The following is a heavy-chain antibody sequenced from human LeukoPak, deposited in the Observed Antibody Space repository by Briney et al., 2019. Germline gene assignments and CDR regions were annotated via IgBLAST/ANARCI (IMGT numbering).Heavy chain of an antibody. CDR2: IYSSGST. V-gene: IGHV4-61*01. CDR1: GGSISSSTYY. J-gene: IGHJ4*02. Sequence: SETLSLTCTVSGGSISSSTYYWSWIRQPPGKGLEWIGYIYSSGSTDYNPSLKSRVTISVDMSKNQFSLKLSSVTAADTAVYYCARIHGSWPPDAIDYWGQGTLVTVSS. D-gene: IGHD6-13*01. CDR3: ARIHGSWPPDAIDY.